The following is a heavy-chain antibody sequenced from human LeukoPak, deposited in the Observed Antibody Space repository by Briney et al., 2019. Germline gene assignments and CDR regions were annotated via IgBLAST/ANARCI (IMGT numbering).Heavy chain of an antibody. D-gene: IGHD2-21*02. CDR1: GDFFISSSNY. CDR3: ARRGGDYDRGSYDY. V-gene: IGHV4-30-4*08. Sequence: SETLSLTCTVSGDFFISSSNYWVWIRQPPGKGLEWIGYIYYSGSTYYNPSLKSRVTISVDTSKNQFSLKLSSVTAADTAVYYCARRGGDYDRGSYDYWGQGTLVSVSS. CDR2: IYYSGST. J-gene: IGHJ4*02.